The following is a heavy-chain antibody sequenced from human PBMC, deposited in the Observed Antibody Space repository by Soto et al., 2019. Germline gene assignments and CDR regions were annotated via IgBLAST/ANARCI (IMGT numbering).Heavy chain of an antibody. J-gene: IGHJ4*02. CDR2: INMDGSST. D-gene: IGHD2-2*01. CDR3: ARGPRGLYHHDY. CDR1: GFTFSGDW. V-gene: IGHV3-74*01. Sequence: EVQLVESGGGLVQPGGSLRLSCAASGFTFSGDWMHWVRQGAGKGLVWVSRINMDGSSTNYADSVKGRFTISRDNAKNTLYLQMNSLGVDDTAVYFCARGPRGLYHHDYWGQGALVTVSS.